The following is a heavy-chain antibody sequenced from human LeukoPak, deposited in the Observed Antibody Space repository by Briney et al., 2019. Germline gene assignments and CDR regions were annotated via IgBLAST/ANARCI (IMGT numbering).Heavy chain of an antibody. CDR3: VHFWSGYST. D-gene: IGHD3-3*01. V-gene: IGHV4-34*01. Sequence: PSETQSLTCSVYGGSFSGYYWTWIRQPPGKGLEWIGEINHSGSTSYNPSLNSRVTISVDTSKNQFSLILSSVTAADTAVYYCVHFWSGYSTLGQGTLVTVSS. CDR1: GGSFSGYY. CDR2: INHSGST. J-gene: IGHJ5*02.